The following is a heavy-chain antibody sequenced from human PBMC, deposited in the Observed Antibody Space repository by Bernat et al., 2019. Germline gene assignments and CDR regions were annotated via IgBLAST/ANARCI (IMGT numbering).Heavy chain of an antibody. J-gene: IGHJ5*02. Sequence: EVQLVESGGGLVQPGGSLRLSCAASVFTFTNAWMNWVRQAPGKGLEWVGHIKSKADGATSDYAAPVKGRFAISRDDSNSTLYLQMNSLRAEDTAVYYCARETNYDFWSGYGWFDPWGQGTLVTVSS. CDR1: VFTFTNAW. D-gene: IGHD3-3*01. V-gene: IGHV3-15*07. CDR2: IKSKADGATS. CDR3: ARETNYDFWSGYGWFDP.